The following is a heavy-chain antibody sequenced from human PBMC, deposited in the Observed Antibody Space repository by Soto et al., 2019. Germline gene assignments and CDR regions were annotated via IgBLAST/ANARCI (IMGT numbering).Heavy chain of an antibody. CDR2: IFSNDEK. CDR3: ARIRVDYYDSSGYYYGNTIDY. D-gene: IGHD3-22*01. J-gene: IGHJ4*02. CDR1: GFSLSNARMG. Sequence: QVTLKESGPVLVKPTETLTLTCTVSGFSLSNARMGVSWIRQPPGKALEWLAHIFSNDEKSYSTSLKSRLTISKDTSKSQVLLTMTNMDPVDTATYYCARIRVDYYDSSGYYYGNTIDYWGQGTLVTVSS. V-gene: IGHV2-26*01.